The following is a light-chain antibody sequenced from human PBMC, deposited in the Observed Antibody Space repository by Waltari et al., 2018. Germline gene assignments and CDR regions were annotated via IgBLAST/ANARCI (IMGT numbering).Light chain of an antibody. Sequence: DIQMTQSPSSLSASVGDRVTITCQASQDISNYLLWYQQKPGKAPRVLIYDASTLERGVPSRFSGSGSGTDFTFTISSLQPEDFATYYCQQSYGTPPTFGQGTKVEIK. V-gene: IGKV1-39*01. CDR3: QQSYGTPPT. J-gene: IGKJ1*01. CDR2: DAS. CDR1: QDISNY.